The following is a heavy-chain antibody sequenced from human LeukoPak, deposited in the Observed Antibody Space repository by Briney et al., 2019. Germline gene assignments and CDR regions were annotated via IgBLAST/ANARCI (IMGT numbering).Heavy chain of an antibody. V-gene: IGHV6-1*01. Sequence: SQTLSLTCAISGDTISTNTAAWNWIRQSPSRGLEWLGRTYYRSKWYNDYAVSVKSRITINPDTSKNQFSLQLNSVTPEDTAVYYCARAWVYDSSGYFTAWGQGTLVTVSP. CDR1: GDTISTNTAA. J-gene: IGHJ5*02. CDR2: TYYRSKWYN. CDR3: ARAWVYDSSGYFTA. D-gene: IGHD3-22*01.